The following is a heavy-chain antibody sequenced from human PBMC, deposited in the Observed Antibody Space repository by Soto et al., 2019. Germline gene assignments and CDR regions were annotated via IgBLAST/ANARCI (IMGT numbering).Heavy chain of an antibody. J-gene: IGHJ4*02. CDR2: IFHSGST. Sequence: PSETLSLTCAVSAYAISSGYYWGCIRQPPPKGLELIGSIFHSGSTYYNPSLKSRVTISVDTSKNHFSLKLSSVTAADTAVYYCAREDYYDSSGYYYFFDYWGQGTLVTVSS. CDR3: AREDYYDSSGYYYFFDY. CDR1: AYAISSGYY. D-gene: IGHD3-22*01. V-gene: IGHV4-38-2*02.